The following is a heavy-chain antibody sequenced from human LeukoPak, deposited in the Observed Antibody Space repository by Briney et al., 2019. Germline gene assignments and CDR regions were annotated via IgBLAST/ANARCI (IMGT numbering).Heavy chain of an antibody. V-gene: IGHV3-21*01. D-gene: IGHD5-24*01. J-gene: IGHJ4*02. Sequence: GGSLRLSCAASGFTFSSYSMNWVRQAPGKGLEWVSSISSSSAYIYYADSVKGRFTTSRDNAKNSLYLQMNSLRAEDTAVYYCARDRGVEMATMGLDYWGQGTLVTVSS. CDR2: ISSSSAYI. CDR3: ARDRGVEMATMGLDY. CDR1: GFTFSSYS.